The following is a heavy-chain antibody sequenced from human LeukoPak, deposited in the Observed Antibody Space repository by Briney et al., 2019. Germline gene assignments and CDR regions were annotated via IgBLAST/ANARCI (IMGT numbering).Heavy chain of an antibody. CDR2: IYNSGAS. V-gene: IGHV4-4*07. CDR1: GGSISSDC. CDR3: AREKSVRGWHADS. D-gene: IGHD6-19*01. J-gene: IGHJ4*02. Sequence: SETLSLTCTVSGGSISSDCWSWIRQPGGKGLEWIGRIYNSGASDINPSSQSRVTISVDTSKNQVFLTLTSVTAADTAVYFCAREKSVRGWHADSWGQGTLVTVSS.